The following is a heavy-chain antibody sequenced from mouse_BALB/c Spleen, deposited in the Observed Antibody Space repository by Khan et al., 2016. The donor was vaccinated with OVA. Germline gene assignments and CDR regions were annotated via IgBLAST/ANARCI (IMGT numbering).Heavy chain of an antibody. D-gene: IGHD2-3*01. V-gene: IGHV3-2*02. CDR1: GYSITSDYA. CDR3: ARDGSRYNYAMDY. J-gene: IGHJ4*01. Sequence: VQLKESGPGLVKPSQSLSLTCTVTGYSITSDYAWNWIRQFPGNTLEWMGYISYSGSTNYNPSLKSRISLTRDTSKNQFILQLNSVTTEDTATYNCARDGSRYNYAMDYWGQGTSVTVSS. CDR2: ISYSGST.